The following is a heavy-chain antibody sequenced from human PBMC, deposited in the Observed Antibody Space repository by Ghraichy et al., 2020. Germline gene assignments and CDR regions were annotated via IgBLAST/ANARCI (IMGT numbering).Heavy chain of an antibody. CDR3: ARTPSRTKVTTPRPYYFDY. D-gene: IGHD4-17*01. V-gene: IGHV1-8*01. J-gene: IGHJ4*02. CDR1: GYTFTSYD. CDR2: MNPNSGNT. Sequence: ASVKVSCEASGYTFTSYDINWVRQATGQGLEWMGWMNPNSGNTGSAQKFQGRVTMTRNTSISTAYMELSSLRSEDTAVYYCARTPSRTKVTTPRPYYFDYWGQGTLVTVSS.